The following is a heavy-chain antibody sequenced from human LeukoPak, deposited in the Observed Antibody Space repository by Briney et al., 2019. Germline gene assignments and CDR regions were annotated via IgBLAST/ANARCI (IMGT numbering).Heavy chain of an antibody. V-gene: IGHV4-59*01. CDR3: ASHGYSLGY. Sequence: PSETLSLTCTVPGGSLSSYYWSWIRQPPAKGLEWLGYIYYSGSTNYNPSLKSRVTISVDTSKNQFSLKLSSVTAADTAVYYCASHGYSLGYWGQGTLVTVSS. CDR1: GGSLSSYY. CDR2: IYYSGST. D-gene: IGHD5-18*01. J-gene: IGHJ4*02.